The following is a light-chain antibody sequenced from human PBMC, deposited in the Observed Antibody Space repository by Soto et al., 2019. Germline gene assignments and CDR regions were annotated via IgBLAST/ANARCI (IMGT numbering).Light chain of an antibody. CDR2: GAS. Sequence: EIVMTQSPGTMSVSPGQRATLSCRASQSISSNLAWYQQKPGQAPRLLIYGASTRATGIPVRFSGSGSGTDFTLTISSLEPEDSAVYYCQQRSDWPLITFGQGARLEI. V-gene: IGKV3-15*01. CDR1: QSISSN. J-gene: IGKJ5*01. CDR3: QQRSDWPLIT.